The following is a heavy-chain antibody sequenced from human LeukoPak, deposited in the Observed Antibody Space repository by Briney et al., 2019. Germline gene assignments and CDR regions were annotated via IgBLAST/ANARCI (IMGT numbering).Heavy chain of an antibody. J-gene: IGHJ4*02. CDR1: GFTFSSYS. CDR3: ASADTMVRGVIWYYFDY. V-gene: IGHV3-21*01. Sequence: PGGSLRLSCAASGFTFSSYSMNWVRQAPGKGLEWVSSISSSSSYIYYADSVKGRFTISRDNAKNTLYLQMNSLRAEDTAVYYCASADTMVRGVIWYYFDYWGQGTLVTVSS. D-gene: IGHD3-10*01. CDR2: ISSSSSYI.